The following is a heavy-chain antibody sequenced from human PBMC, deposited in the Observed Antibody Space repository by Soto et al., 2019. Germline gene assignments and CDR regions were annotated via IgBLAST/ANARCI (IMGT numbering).Heavy chain of an antibody. CDR1: GYRIATYW. CDR2: IDPSDSYI. Sequence: GEAMKSSCKGPGYRIATYWITWVRQMPGKGREWMGRIDPSDSYINYSPPFRGHISISADKSTGTAYLQWSSLKASDTAIYYCARQVFSGTNHYDLFDVWRQRSAVIVSS. D-gene: IGHD1-7*01. CDR3: ARQVFSGTNHYDLFDV. J-gene: IGHJ6*01. V-gene: IGHV5-10-1*01.